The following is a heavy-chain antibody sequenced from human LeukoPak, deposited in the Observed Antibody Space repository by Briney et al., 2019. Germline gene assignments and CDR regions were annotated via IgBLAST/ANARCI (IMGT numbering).Heavy chain of an antibody. CDR3: ASGGQYYQYGMDV. Sequence: SVKGSCKASGGTFSSDALSWVRQAPGQGLEWMGRVIPILGIRNYAQKFQGRVTITADKSTSTAYMELSGLRSDDTGVYYCASGGQYYQYGMDVWGQGTTVTVSS. V-gene: IGHV1-69*04. CDR1: GGTFSSDA. J-gene: IGHJ6*02. CDR2: VIPILGIR. D-gene: IGHD2-2*01.